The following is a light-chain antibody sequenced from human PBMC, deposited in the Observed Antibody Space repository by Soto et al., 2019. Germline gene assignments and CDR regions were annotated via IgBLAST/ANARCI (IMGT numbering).Light chain of an antibody. CDR3: QQYAKWPPQT. V-gene: IGKV3-15*01. Sequence: EVVLTQSPGTLSLSPGERATLSCRASETVISNLAWYQQKPVQAPRLLIYGASTRATGIPARFSGSGSGTEFTLTISNLQSEDFAVYYCQQYAKWPPQTFGQGTKVDIK. CDR1: ETVISN. J-gene: IGKJ1*01. CDR2: GAS.